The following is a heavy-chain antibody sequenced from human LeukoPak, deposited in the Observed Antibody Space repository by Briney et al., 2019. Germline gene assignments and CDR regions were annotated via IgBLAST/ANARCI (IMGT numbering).Heavy chain of an antibody. CDR2: ISAYNGNT. D-gene: IGHD6-19*01. CDR3: ARDRPTLAVASTIDY. CDR1: GYTFTSYG. J-gene: IGHJ4*02. V-gene: IGHV1-18*01. Sequence: VASVKVSCKASGYTFTSYGISWVRQAPGQGLEWMGWISAYNGNTNYAQKLQGRVTMTTDTSTSTAYMELRSLRSDDTAVYYCARDRPTLAVASTIDYWGQGTLVTVSS.